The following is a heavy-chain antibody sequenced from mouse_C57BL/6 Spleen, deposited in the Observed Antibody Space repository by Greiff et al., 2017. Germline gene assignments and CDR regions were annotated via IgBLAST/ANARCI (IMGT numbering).Heavy chain of an antibody. V-gene: IGHV1-80*01. D-gene: IGHD4-1*01. J-gene: IGHJ3*01. Sequence: VKVVESGAELVKPGASVKISCKASGYAFSSYWMNWVKQRPGKGLEWIGQIYPGDGDTNYNGKFKGKATLTADKSSSTAYMQLSSLTSEDSAVYFCARSDWDWAWFAYWGQGTLVTVSA. CDR2: IYPGDGDT. CDR3: ARSDWDWAWFAY. CDR1: GYAFSSYW.